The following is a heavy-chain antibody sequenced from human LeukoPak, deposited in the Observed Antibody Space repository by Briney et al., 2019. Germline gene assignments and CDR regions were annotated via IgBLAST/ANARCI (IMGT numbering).Heavy chain of an antibody. CDR1: GFTFSSYA. V-gene: IGHV3-33*01. D-gene: IGHD1-1*01. Sequence: GGSLRLSCAASGFTFSSYAMHWIRQAPGKGLEWVAVIWSDGSYKNYADSVQGRFTISRDNSKNTLYLQMNSLRVEDTAVYYRARVTAPTANPNWLHPWGQGTLVTVSS. CDR2: IWSDGSYK. J-gene: IGHJ5*02. CDR3: ARVTAPTANPNWLHP.